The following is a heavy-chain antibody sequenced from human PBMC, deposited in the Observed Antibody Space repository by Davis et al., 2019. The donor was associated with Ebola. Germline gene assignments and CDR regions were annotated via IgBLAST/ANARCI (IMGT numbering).Heavy chain of an antibody. Sequence: AASVKVSCKASGFTFTSSAMQWVRQARGQRLKWIGWIVVGSGNTNYAQKFQGRVTITRDMSTSTSYLDLSNLRSEDTAVYYCARVGSGWYYYDYWGQGTLVTVSS. CDR2: IVVGSGNT. J-gene: IGHJ4*02. V-gene: IGHV1-58*02. D-gene: IGHD6-19*01. CDR3: ARVGSGWYYYDY. CDR1: GFTFTSSA.